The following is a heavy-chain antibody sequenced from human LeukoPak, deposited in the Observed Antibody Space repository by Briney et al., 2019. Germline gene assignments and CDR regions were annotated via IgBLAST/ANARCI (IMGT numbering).Heavy chain of an antibody. CDR2: IIGVIAGSFGTP. D-gene: IGHD2-2*01. Sequence: GGSLRLSCAASGFTFSSYGMNWVRQAPGKGLEWVSGIIGVIAGSFGTPSYAGSVKRRFTISRDNPKNTLYLQMNSLRAEDTAIYYCAKDVVYCSSTSCPNPYYYFYGMDVWGQGTTVSVSS. CDR3: AKDVVYCSSTSCPNPYYYFYGMDV. J-gene: IGHJ6*02. CDR1: GFTFSSYG. V-gene: IGHV3-23*01.